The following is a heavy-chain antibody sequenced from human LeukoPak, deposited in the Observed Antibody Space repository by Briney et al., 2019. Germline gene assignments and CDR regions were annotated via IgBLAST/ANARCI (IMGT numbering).Heavy chain of an antibody. V-gene: IGHV3-74*01. CDR1: GFILSNYW. Sequence: PGGSLRLSCAASGFILSNYWIHWVRQAPGKGLVWVSRINRDGTITTYADSVKGRLTISRDNAKNTVYLQMNSLRAEDTAVYYCSRDMHGPRDYWGQGTLVTVSS. CDR2: INRDGTIT. J-gene: IGHJ4*02. CDR3: SRDMHGPRDY. D-gene: IGHD2-2*01.